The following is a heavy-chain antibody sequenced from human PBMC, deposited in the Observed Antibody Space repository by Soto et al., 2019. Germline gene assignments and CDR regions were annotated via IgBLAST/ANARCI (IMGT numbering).Heavy chain of an antibody. CDR1: GASIAGSSY. V-gene: IGHV4-4*07. CDR2: FSLSGTT. D-gene: IGHD2-8*02. J-gene: IGHJ4*02. Sequence: QVQLQESGPGLMKPSDTLSLTCSVSGASIAGSSYWSWIRQPAGKGLEWIGRFSLSGTTNYSPSLCSRVTMSADGSNHQFSLRLPSVTAADTALYYCARGMTPPGAPAWYYFDSWGQGALVTVSS. CDR3: ARGMTPPGAPAWYYFDS.